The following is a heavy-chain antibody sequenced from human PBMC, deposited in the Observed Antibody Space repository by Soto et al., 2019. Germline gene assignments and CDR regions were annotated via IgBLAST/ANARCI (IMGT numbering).Heavy chain of an antibody. J-gene: IGHJ4*02. CDR1: GYTFTSYY. V-gene: IGHV1-46*01. CDR3: AKGSRGIGVVPPPPN. D-gene: IGHD2-2*01. Sequence: ASVKVSCKASGYTFTSYYMHWVRQAPGQGLEWMGIINPSGGSTSYAQKFQGRVTMTRDTSTSTVYMELSSLRAEDTAVYYCAKGSRGIGVVPPPPNWGQGTLVTVSS. CDR2: INPSGGST.